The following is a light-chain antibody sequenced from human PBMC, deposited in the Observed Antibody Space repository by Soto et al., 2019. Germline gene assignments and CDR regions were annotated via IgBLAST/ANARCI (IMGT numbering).Light chain of an antibody. J-gene: IGKJ5*01. CDR2: DTS. CDR3: QQCNFWRSIS. V-gene: IGKV3-15*01. Sequence: EIMMTQSPATLSVSPGERVTLSCRASQSIKYSLAWYQHKPGQAPRLLIYDTSIRAAGIPARFTGSGSGTDFSLTIYGLQSEDFAVYYCQQCNFWRSISFGQGTRLDNK. CDR1: QSIKYS.